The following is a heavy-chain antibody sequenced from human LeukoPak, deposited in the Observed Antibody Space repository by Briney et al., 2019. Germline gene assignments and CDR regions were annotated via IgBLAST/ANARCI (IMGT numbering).Heavy chain of an antibody. V-gene: IGHV3-30*04. D-gene: IGHD3-10*01. J-gene: IGHJ3*02. CDR3: ARGIQPPKYYGSGSDTFDI. CDR2: VSKDGNTK. Sequence: GTSLRLSCVASGFTFSTYAIHWVRQAPGKGLEWVAVVSKDGNTKYYADSVKGRFTISRDNSKNTVYLQMNSLRTEDTSVYCCARGIQPPKYYGSGSDTFDIWGQGTMVTVSS. CDR1: GFTFSTYA.